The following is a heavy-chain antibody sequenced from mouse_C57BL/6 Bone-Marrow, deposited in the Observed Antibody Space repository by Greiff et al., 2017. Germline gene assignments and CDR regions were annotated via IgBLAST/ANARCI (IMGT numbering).Heavy chain of an antibody. CDR3: ASQYYGSS. J-gene: IGHJ2*01. D-gene: IGHD1-1*01. CDR1: GYTFTDYY. Sequence: VQLQQSGPVLVKPGASVKMSCKASGYTFTDYYMNWVKQSHGKSLEWIGVINPYNGGTSYNQKFKGKAKLTVDKSSSTAYMELNSLTSEDSAVYYCASQYYGSSWGQGTTLTVSS. V-gene: IGHV1-19*01. CDR2: INPYNGGT.